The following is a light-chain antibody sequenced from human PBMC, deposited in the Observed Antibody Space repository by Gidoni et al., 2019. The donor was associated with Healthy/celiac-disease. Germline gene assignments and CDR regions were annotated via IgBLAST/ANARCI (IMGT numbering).Light chain of an antibody. V-gene: IGKV3-11*01. CDR2: DAS. J-gene: IGKJ3*01. Sequence: QPLSPGEGATLSCRASQSFSSYLAWYQQKPDQTPRLLIYDASNRATAIPARWCSGGAAANYSLPISSLVQADFAVSYCRQHNNWPRVTFGHGTKVDIK. CDR3: RQHNNWPRVT. CDR1: QSFSSY.